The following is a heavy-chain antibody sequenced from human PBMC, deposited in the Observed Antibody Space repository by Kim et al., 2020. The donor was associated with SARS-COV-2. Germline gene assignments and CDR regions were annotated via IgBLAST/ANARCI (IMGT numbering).Heavy chain of an antibody. CDR3: ARDGRGTGGNFDY. J-gene: IGHJ4*02. CDR1: GGTFSSYA. V-gene: IGHV1-69*04. Sequence: SVKVSCKASGGTFSSYAISWVRQAPGQGLEWMGRIIPILGIANYAQKFQGRVTITADKSTSTAYMELSSLRSEDTAVYYCARDGRGTGGNFDYWGQGTLVTVSS. CDR2: IIPILGIA. D-gene: IGHD3-10*01.